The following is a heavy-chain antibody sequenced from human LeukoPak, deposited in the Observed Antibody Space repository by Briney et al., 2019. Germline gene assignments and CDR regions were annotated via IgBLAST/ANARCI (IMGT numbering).Heavy chain of an antibody. Sequence: KASETLSLTCTVSGGSISSYYWSWIRQPAGKGLEWIGRIYTSGSTNYNPSLKSRVTMSVDTSKNQFSLKLSSVTAADTAVYYCARDETYYYGSGTLGVRANWFDPWGQGTLVTVSS. CDR3: ARDETYYYGSGTLGVRANWFDP. CDR2: IYTSGST. D-gene: IGHD3-10*01. CDR1: GGSISSYY. V-gene: IGHV4-4*07. J-gene: IGHJ5*02.